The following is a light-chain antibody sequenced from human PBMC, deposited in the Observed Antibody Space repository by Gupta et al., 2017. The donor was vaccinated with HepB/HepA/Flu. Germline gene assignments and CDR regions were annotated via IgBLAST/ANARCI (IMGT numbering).Light chain of an antibody. J-gene: IGKJ1*01. V-gene: IGKV1-39*01. CDR2: GAS. CDR1: QRISRY. CDR3: RQMDTTPLT. Sequence: DIQMTQSPSSLSASVGDRVTITCRASQRISRYLNWYQQKPGKAPNLLIYGASTVQSGVPSRFSASGPAIDFTLTISRRQPEDFATYYSRQMDTTPLTFGQGTKVEV.